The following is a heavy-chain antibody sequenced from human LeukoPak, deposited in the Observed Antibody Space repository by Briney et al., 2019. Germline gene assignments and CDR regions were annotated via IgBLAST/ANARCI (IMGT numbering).Heavy chain of an antibody. D-gene: IGHD5-24*01. Sequence: ASVKVSCKASGYTFTNYYIHWVRQAPGQGLEWMGLINPGGDNTNYAQNFQGRVTMTRDTSASTVYMELSGLRSEDTAIYYCARIRDGYNDAYDIWGQGTVVTVPS. J-gene: IGHJ3*02. CDR2: INPGGDNT. CDR3: ARIRDGYNDAYDI. V-gene: IGHV1-46*01. CDR1: GYTFTNYY.